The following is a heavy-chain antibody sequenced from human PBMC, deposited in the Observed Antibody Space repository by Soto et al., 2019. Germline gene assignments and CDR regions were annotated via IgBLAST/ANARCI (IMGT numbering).Heavy chain of an antibody. D-gene: IGHD6-13*01. Sequence: EVQLLESGGGLVQPGGSLRLSCAASGFSFGSCAMNWVRQAPGKGLEWVSSISGSGGSTYYADSVKGRFTISRDNSKNTLFLQMNSLRAEDTAVYYCAKAITAAGIRGYFDYWGQGTLVTVSS. CDR1: GFSFGSCA. CDR2: ISGSGGST. CDR3: AKAITAAGIRGYFDY. V-gene: IGHV3-23*01. J-gene: IGHJ4*02.